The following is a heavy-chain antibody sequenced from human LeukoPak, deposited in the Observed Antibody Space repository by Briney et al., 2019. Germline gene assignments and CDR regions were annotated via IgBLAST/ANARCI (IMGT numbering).Heavy chain of an antibody. CDR2: ISSSSSYI. D-gene: IGHD3-9*01. CDR3: ASWDILTGPFDY. J-gene: IGHJ4*02. V-gene: IGHV3-21*01. Sequence: GRSLRLSCAASGFTFSSYSMNWVRQAPGKRLEWVSSISSSSSYIYYADSVKGRFTISRDNAKNSLYLQMNSLRAEDTAVYYCASWDILTGPFDYWGQGTLVTVSS. CDR1: GFTFSSYS.